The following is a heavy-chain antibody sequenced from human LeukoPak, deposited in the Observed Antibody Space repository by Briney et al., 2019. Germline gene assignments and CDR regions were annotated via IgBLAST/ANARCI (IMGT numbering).Heavy chain of an antibody. CDR1: SGSISTSNYY. D-gene: IGHD1-1*01. Sequence: SETLSLTCTVSSGSISTSNYYWGWVRQPPGKALEWIGSIYYSGSTYYNPSLKSRVTISADTSKNQFSLKLSSVTAADTAVYYCARGENDVYHYFDYWGQGTLVTVSS. V-gene: IGHV4-39*01. CDR2: IYYSGST. CDR3: ARGENDVYHYFDY. J-gene: IGHJ4*02.